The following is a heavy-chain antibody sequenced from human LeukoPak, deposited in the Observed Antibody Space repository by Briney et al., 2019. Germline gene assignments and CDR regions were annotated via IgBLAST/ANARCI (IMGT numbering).Heavy chain of an antibody. CDR1: GLTFDDYG. Sequence: PGGSLRLSCAASGLTFDDYGMSWVRQAPGKGLEWVSLISWDGGSTYYADSVKGRFTISRDNSKNSLYLQMNSLRAEDTALYYCAKTSGYEDLYYFDYWGQGTLVTVSS. V-gene: IGHV3-43D*03. D-gene: IGHD6-25*01. CDR2: ISWDGGST. J-gene: IGHJ4*02. CDR3: AKTSGYEDLYYFDY.